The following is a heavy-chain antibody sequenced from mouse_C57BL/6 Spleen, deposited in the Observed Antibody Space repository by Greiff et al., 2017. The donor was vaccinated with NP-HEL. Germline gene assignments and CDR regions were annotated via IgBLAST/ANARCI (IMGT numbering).Heavy chain of an antibody. Sequence: EVQLVESGGGLVQPGGSMKLSCVASGFTFSNYWMNWVRQSPEKGLEWVAQIRLKSDNYATHYAESVKGRFTISRDDSKSSVYLQMNNLRAEDTGIYYCTGAYYSNYFYYAMDYWGQGTSVTVSS. D-gene: IGHD2-5*01. CDR1: GFTFSNYW. CDR3: TGAYYSNYFYYAMDY. V-gene: IGHV6-3*01. CDR2: IRLKSDNYAT. J-gene: IGHJ4*01.